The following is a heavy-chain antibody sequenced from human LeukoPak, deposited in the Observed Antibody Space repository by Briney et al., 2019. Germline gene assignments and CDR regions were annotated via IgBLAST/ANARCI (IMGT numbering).Heavy chain of an antibody. CDR2: ISGSGGST. CDR3: ANAMQWLVLWRPGWEDY. J-gene: IGHJ4*02. CDR1: GFSFMTYA. Sequence: PGGSLRLSCAASGFSFMTYAMSWVRQAPGKGLEWVSAISGSGGSTYYADSVKGRFTISRDNSKNTLYLQMNSLRAEDTAVYYCANAMQWLVLWRPGWEDYWGQGTLVTVSS. V-gene: IGHV3-23*01. D-gene: IGHD6-19*01.